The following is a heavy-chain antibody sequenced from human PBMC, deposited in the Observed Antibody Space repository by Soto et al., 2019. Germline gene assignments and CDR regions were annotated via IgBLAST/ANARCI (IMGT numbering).Heavy chain of an antibody. Sequence: QVQLVQSGAEVKKPGSSVKVSCKASGGTFSRYSITWVRQAPGHGLEWIGRIIPIFGIPTYAQKFKGRVTITADESTSTAYMELRSLRSDDTAVYSCAREDRDRETGLVPAAIDGMDVWGQGTTVTVSS. V-gene: IGHV1-69*08. CDR2: IIPIFGIP. CDR1: GGTFSRYS. D-gene: IGHD2-2*01. J-gene: IGHJ6*02. CDR3: AREDRDRETGLVPAAIDGMDV.